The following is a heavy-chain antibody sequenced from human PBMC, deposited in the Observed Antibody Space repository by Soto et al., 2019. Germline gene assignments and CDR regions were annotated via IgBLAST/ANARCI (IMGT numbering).Heavy chain of an antibody. CDR1: GGSISSYY. V-gene: IGHV4-59*08. J-gene: IGHJ5*02. CDR3: ARRRYSSGSNWFDP. Sequence: SETLSLTCSVSGGSISSYYWSWIRQPPGKGLEWIGYIYYSGSTNYNPSLKSRVTISVDTSKNQFFLKLSSVTAADTAVYYCARRRYSSGSNWFDPWGQGTLVTVSS. D-gene: IGHD6-19*01. CDR2: IYYSGST.